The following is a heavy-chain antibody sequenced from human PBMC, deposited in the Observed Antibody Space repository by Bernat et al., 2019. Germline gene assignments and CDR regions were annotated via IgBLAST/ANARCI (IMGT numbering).Heavy chain of an antibody. CDR1: GFTFSSYA. J-gene: IGHJ4*02. Sequence: EVQLLESGGGLVQPGGSLRLSCAASGFTFSSYAMSWVRQAPGKGLEWVSAISGSGGSTYYADSVKGRFTISRDNSKTTLYLQMNSLRAEDTAVSYCAKSDSGYEPFDYWGQGTLVTVSS. CDR3: AKSDSGYEPFDY. D-gene: IGHD5-12*01. CDR2: ISGSGGST. V-gene: IGHV3-23*01.